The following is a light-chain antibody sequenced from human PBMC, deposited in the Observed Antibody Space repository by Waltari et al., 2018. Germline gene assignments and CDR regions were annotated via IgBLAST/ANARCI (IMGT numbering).Light chain of an antibody. Sequence: QSALTQPASVSGSPGQSITISCTGTSSDVGGYNYVSWYQQHPGKAPKLRIYEVSNRPSWVCSRFAGTKSGTTASLTIPGRQAEDESDYYCSSYTSSSTLVFGGGTKLTVL. CDR2: EVS. V-gene: IGLV2-14*01. CDR3: SSYTSSSTLV. CDR1: SSDVGGYNY. J-gene: IGLJ3*02.